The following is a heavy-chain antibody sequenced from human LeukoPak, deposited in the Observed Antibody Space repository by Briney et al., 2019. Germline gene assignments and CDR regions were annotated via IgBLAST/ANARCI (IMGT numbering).Heavy chain of an antibody. CDR2: INSNGGTT. CDR3: ARDQQGAAAAGTALDQ. J-gene: IGHJ4*02. CDR1: GFTFSTYA. Sequence: PGGSLRLSCAGSGFTFSTYAIHWVRQAPGKGLEYVSAINSNGGTTYYANSVKGRFTISRDNSKNTVYLQMGSLRAEDMAVYYCARDQQGAAAAGTALDQWGQGTLVTVSS. D-gene: IGHD6-13*01. V-gene: IGHV3-64*01.